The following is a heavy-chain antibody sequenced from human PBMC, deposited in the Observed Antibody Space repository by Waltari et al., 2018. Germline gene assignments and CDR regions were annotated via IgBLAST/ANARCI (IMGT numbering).Heavy chain of an antibody. J-gene: IGHJ4*02. CDR2: ISSSTTSI. CDR1: GFTFSSYD. CDR3: ARDRGRQQLVPFDY. V-gene: IGHV3-48*01. Sequence: EVQLVESGGGLVQPGGSLRLSCAASGFTFSSYDMNWVRQSPGKGLEWVSYISSSTTSIYYPDSEKGRFAISRDNAKNSLYLHMNSLRAEDTAVYYCARDRGRQQLVPFDYWGQGTLVTVSS. D-gene: IGHD6-13*01.